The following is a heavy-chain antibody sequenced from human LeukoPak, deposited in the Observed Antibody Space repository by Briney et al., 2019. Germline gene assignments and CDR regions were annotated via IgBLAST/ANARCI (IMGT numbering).Heavy chain of an antibody. J-gene: IGHJ4*02. CDR3: ARSEGPFDY. CDR2: ISTSSGYI. Sequence: GGSLRLSCTASGFTFGSYSMNWVRQAPGKALEWVSSISTSSGYIHYADSVKGRFTISRDNAQNSLYLQMNSLRAEDTAVYYCARSEGPFDYWGQGTLVTVSS. V-gene: IGHV3-21*01. D-gene: IGHD1-14*01. CDR1: GFTFGSYS.